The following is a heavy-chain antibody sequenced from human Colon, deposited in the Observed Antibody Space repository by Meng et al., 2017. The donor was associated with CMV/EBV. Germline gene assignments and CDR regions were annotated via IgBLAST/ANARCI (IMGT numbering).Heavy chain of an antibody. CDR3: STEGGSSGYFGYFDY. D-gene: IGHD3-22*01. Sequence: GGSLRLSCTASEFTFSQYGMHWVRQAPGTGLEWVAAISVDGAGTYIADSVKGRFAISRDNSENTVSLEVNSVTTEDTAIYYCSTEGGSSGYFGYFDYWGPGTLVTVSS. V-gene: IGHV3-30*19. CDR2: ISVDGAGT. CDR1: EFTFSQYG. J-gene: IGHJ4*02.